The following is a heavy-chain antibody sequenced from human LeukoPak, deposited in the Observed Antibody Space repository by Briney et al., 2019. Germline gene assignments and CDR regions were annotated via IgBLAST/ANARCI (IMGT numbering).Heavy chain of an antibody. CDR2: ITGSGDAT. D-gene: IGHD1-1*01. V-gene: IGHV3-23*01. Sequence: GGSLRLSCAASGFTFTSYAMSWVRQAPGKGLDWVSAITGSGDATFYADSVKGRFTISRDNARNTLYLQMNSLRAEDTAVYYCARDRTGTTHLFDYWGQGTLVTVSS. CDR3: ARDRTGTTHLFDY. CDR1: GFTFTSYA. J-gene: IGHJ4*02.